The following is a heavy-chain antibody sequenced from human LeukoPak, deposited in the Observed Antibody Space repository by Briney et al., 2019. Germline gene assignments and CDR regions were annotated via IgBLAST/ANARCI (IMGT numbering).Heavy chain of an antibody. CDR3: AREEDDRHYYYYGMDV. V-gene: IGHV1-69*04. J-gene: IGHJ6*02. Sequence: ASVKVSCKASGGTFSSYAISWVRQAPGQGLEWMGRIIPILGIANYAQKFQGRVTITADKSTSTAYMELSSLRSEDTAVYYCAREEDDRHYYYYGMDVWGQGTTVTVSS. CDR2: IIPILGIA. D-gene: IGHD1-1*01. CDR1: GGTFSSYA.